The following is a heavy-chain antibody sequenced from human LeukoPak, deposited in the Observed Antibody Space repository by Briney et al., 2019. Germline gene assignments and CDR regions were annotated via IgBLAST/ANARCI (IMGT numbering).Heavy chain of an antibody. CDR1: GFTFSSYA. CDR2: ISGSGGST. J-gene: IGHJ4*02. V-gene: IGHV3-23*01. D-gene: IGHD2-15*01. Sequence: GGSLRLSCAASGFTFSSYAMSWVRQAPGKGLEWVSAISGSGGSTYYADSVKGRFTISRDNSKNTLYLQMNSLRAEDTAAYYCAKDILGGSGLDYWGQGTLVTVSS. CDR3: AKDILGGSGLDY.